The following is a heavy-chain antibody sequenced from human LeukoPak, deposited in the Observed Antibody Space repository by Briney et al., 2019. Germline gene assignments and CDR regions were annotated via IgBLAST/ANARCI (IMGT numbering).Heavy chain of an antibody. V-gene: IGHV3-13*01. D-gene: IGHD6-6*01. CDR3: ASGRRGTGSSFDY. CDR2: IGTASGDT. J-gene: IGHJ4*02. Sequence: GGSLRLSCAASGFTFSIYDMHWVRQATGKGLEWVSSIGTASGDTYYPNSIAARFTISREDATQSVYLQMNSLRVGDTAVYYCASGRRGTGSSFDYWGQGILVTVSS. CDR1: GFTFSIYD.